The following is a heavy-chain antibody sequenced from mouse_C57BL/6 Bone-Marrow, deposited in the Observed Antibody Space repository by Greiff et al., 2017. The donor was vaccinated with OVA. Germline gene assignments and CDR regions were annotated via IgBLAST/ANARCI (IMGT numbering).Heavy chain of an antibody. CDR3: TDYGSLDY. CDR1: GYTFTDYE. Sequence: VKLVESGAELVRPGASVTLSCKASGYTFTDYEMHWVKQTPVHGLEWIGAIDPETGGTAYNQKFKGKAILTADKSSSTAYMELRSLTSEDSAVYYYTDYGSLDYWGQGTSVTVSS. V-gene: IGHV1-15*01. D-gene: IGHD1-1*01. CDR2: IDPETGGT. J-gene: IGHJ4*01.